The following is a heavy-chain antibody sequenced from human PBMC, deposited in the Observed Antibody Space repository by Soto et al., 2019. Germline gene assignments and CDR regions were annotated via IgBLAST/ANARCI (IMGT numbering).Heavy chain of an antibody. CDR1: GYTFTSYD. CDR2: MNPNSGNT. D-gene: IGHD6-13*01. V-gene: IGHV1-8*01. Sequence: QVQLVQSGAEVKKPGASVKVSCKASGYTFTSYDINWVRQATGQGLEWMGWMNPNSGNTGYVQKFQGRVTMTRNSSISKAYMELSSLRSENTAVYYCARGLGSSWSGRSANWFDPWGQGTLVTVSS. J-gene: IGHJ5*02. CDR3: ARGLGSSWSGRSANWFDP.